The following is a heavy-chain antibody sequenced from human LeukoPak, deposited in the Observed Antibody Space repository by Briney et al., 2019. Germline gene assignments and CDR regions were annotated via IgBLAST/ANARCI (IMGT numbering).Heavy chain of an antibody. CDR1: GFTFSTYS. Sequence: PGGSLRLSCAASGFTFSTYSMSWVRLAPGKGLEWVSGISGSGANTYYADSVKSRFTISRDNSKNTLYLQMNSLRAEDTAVFYCAKYPASGGYFDYWGQGTLVTVSS. V-gene: IGHV3-23*01. CDR2: ISGSGANT. CDR3: AKYPASGGYFDY. D-gene: IGHD6-13*01. J-gene: IGHJ4*02.